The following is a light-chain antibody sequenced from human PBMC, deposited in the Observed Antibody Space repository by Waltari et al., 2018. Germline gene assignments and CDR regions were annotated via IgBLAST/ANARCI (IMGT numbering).Light chain of an antibody. V-gene: IGLV2-14*01. CDR1: SSHVGGYNY. CDR2: EVT. J-gene: IGLJ3*02. CDR3: TSYTSSITLV. Sequence: QSALTQPASVSGSPGQSITISCTGPSSHVGGYNYASWYQQHPGKAPKLLIYEVTNRPSGGSDRFSGSKSGNTASLTISGLQAEDEADYYCTSYTSSITLVFGGGTKLTVL.